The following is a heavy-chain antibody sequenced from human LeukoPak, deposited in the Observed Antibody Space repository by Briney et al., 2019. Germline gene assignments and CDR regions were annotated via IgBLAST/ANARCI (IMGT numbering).Heavy chain of an antibody. CDR1: GFTFSSYA. CDR2: ISYDGSNK. V-gene: IGHV3-30*04. Sequence: GGSLRLSCAASGFTFSSYAMHWVRQAPGKGLEWVAVISYDGSNKYYADSVKGRFTISRDNSKNTLYLQMNSLRAGDTAVYYCAREPNSLDAFDIWGQGTMVTVSS. CDR3: AREPNSLDAFDI. D-gene: IGHD4-23*01. J-gene: IGHJ3*02.